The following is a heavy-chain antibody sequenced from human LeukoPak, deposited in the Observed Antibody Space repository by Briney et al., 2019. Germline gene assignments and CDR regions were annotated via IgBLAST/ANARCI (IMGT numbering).Heavy chain of an antibody. CDR3: ANHFACGSTSCPPFDS. V-gene: IGHV3-33*06. D-gene: IGHD2-2*01. CDR1: GFTFSSYG. CDR2: IWYDGSNK. J-gene: IGHJ4*02. Sequence: GGSLRLSCAASGFTFSSYGMHWVRQAPGKGLEWVAVIWYDGSNKYYADSVKGRFTISRDNSKNTLYLQMNSLRVENTAVYYCANHFACGSTSCPPFDSWGQGTLVTVSS.